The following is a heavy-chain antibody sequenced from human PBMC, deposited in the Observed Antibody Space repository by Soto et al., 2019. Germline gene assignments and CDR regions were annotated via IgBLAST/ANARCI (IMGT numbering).Heavy chain of an antibody. CDR3: ARGRRGYYDSSGYYQGPRPFDP. CDR2: INHSGST. Sequence: QVQLQQWGAGLLKPSETLSLTCAVYGGSFSGYYWSWIRQPPGKGLEWIGEINHSGSTNYNPSLKSRVTISVDTSKNQFSLKLSSVTAADTAVYYCARGRRGYYDSSGYYQGPRPFDPWGQGTLVTVSS. J-gene: IGHJ5*02. CDR1: GGSFSGYY. V-gene: IGHV4-34*01. D-gene: IGHD3-22*01.